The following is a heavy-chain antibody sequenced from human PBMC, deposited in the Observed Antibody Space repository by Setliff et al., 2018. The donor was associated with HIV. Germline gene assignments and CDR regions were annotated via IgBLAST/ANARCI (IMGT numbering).Heavy chain of an antibody. CDR3: AREYDSSGYGANFDY. V-gene: IGHV4-39*02. Sequence: SETLSLTCTVSGDSIISSRNFWGWIRQPPGKGLEWIGSIHYSGSTYYNPSLKSRVTISVDTSKNQFSLKLSSVTAADTAVYYCAREYDSSGYGANFDYWGQGTLVTVSS. CDR1: GDSIISSRNF. J-gene: IGHJ4*02. CDR2: IHYSGST. D-gene: IGHD3-22*01.